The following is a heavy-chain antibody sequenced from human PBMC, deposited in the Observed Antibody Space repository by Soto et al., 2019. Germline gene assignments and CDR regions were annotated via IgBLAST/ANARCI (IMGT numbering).Heavy chain of an antibody. V-gene: IGHV4-59*08. J-gene: IGHJ4*02. CDR1: GGSISSYY. Sequence: SETLSLTCTVSGGSISSYYWSWIRQTPGKGLEWIGYIYYSGSTNYNPSLKSRVTISVDTSKNQFSLKLSSVTAADTAVYYCARHFSVDYFDYWGQGAPVTVSS. CDR2: IYYSGST. CDR3: ARHFSVDYFDY.